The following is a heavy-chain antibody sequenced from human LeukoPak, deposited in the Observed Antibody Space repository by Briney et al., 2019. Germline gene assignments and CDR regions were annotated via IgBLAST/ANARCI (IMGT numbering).Heavy chain of an antibody. CDR1: GGTFSSYA. D-gene: IGHD2-21*02. J-gene: IGHJ6*02. V-gene: IGHV1-69*04. CDR2: IIPILGIA. Sequence: ASVKVSCTASGGTFSSYAISWVRQAPGQGLEWMGRIIPILGIANYAQKFQGRVTITADKSTSTAYMELSSLRSEDTAVYYCARDSGSSIVVVTALPRRGMDVWGQGTTVTVSS. CDR3: ARDSGSSIVVVTALPRRGMDV.